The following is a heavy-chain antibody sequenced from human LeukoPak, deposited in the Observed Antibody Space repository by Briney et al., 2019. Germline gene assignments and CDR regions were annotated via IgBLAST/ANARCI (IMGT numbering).Heavy chain of an antibody. Sequence: SETLSLTCTVSGGSISSSSYYWGWIRQPPGKGLEWIGSIYYSGSTYYNPSLKSRVTISVDTSKNQFSLKLSSATAADTAVYYCARNYPPYFDWLFWGQGTLVTVSS. CDR3: ARNYPPYFDWLF. V-gene: IGHV4-39*01. J-gene: IGHJ4*02. CDR1: GGSISSSSYY. D-gene: IGHD3-9*01. CDR2: IYYSGST.